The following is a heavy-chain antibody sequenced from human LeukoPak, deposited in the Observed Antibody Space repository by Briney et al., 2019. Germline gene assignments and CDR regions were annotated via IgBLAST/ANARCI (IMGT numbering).Heavy chain of an antibody. CDR3: ARDPDSSGYYPEDFDY. V-gene: IGHV3-48*03. Sequence: PGGSLRLSCAASGFTFSSYEMNWVRQAPGKGLEWASYISSSGSTIYYADSVKGRFTISRDNAKNSLYLQMNSLRAEDTAVYYCARDPDSSGYYPEDFDYWGQGTLVTVSS. J-gene: IGHJ4*02. CDR2: ISSSGSTI. CDR1: GFTFSSYE. D-gene: IGHD3-22*01.